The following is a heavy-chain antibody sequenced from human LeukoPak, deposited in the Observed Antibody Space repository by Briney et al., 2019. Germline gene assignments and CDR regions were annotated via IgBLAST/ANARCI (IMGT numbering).Heavy chain of an antibody. CDR2: ISYDGSNK. J-gene: IGHJ2*01. CDR1: GFTFSSYA. CDR3: ARAPTYYYDTSGSSLTLDWYFDL. Sequence: GGSLRLSCAASGFTFSSYAMHWVRQAPGKGLEWVAVISYDGSNKYYADSVKGRFTISRDNSKNTLYLQMNSLRAEDTAVYYCARAPTYYYDTSGSSLTLDWYFDLWGRGTLVTVSS. D-gene: IGHD3-22*01. V-gene: IGHV3-30*04.